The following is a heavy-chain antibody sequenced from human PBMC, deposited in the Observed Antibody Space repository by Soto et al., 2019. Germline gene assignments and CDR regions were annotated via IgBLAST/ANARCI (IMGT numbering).Heavy chain of an antibody. D-gene: IGHD2-15*01. J-gene: IGHJ6*02. CDR3: ARVGYCSGGSRYDYYYGMDV. CDR2: IYTSGST. Sequence: PSETLSLTCTVSGGSISSYYWSWIRQPAGKGLEWIGRIYTSGSTNYNPSLKSRVTMSVDTSKNQFSLKLSSVTAADTAVYYCARVGYCSGGSRYDYYYGMDVWGQGTTVTVSS. CDR1: GGSISSYY. V-gene: IGHV4-4*07.